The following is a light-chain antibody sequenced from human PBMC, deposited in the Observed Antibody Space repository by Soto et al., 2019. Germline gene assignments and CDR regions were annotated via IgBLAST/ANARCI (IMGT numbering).Light chain of an antibody. Sequence: QSVLTQPASVSGSPGQSITISCAGTMRDVGAYNLVSWYHQHPGRVPQLIIYEVRNRPSGISFRFSGSKSGNTASLTISGLQAEDEADYYCSSFTSKSTLIFGGGTKLTVL. CDR2: EVR. J-gene: IGLJ2*01. CDR3: SSFTSKSTLI. V-gene: IGLV2-14*01. CDR1: MRDVGAYNL.